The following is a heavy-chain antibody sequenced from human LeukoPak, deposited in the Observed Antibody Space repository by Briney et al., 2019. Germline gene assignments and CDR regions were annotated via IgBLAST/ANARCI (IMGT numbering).Heavy chain of an antibody. V-gene: IGHV7-4-1*02. CDR2: INTNTGNP. Sequence: RQAPGQGLEWMGWINTNTGNPTYTQGFTGRFVFSLDTSVSTAYLQISSLKAEDTAVYYCAREVRAFDYWGQGTLVTVSS. CDR3: AREVRAFDY. J-gene: IGHJ4*02. D-gene: IGHD4-11*01.